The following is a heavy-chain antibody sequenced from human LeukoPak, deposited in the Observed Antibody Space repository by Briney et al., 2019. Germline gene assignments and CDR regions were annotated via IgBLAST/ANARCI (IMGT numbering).Heavy chain of an antibody. Sequence: SETLSLTCTVSGGSISRYYWSWIRQPAGKGLEWIGRIYTSGSTNYNPSLKSRVTMSVDTSKNQFSLKLSSVTAADTAVYYCARSLVRFLRFDPWGQGTLVTVSS. V-gene: IGHV4-4*07. CDR2: IYTSGST. J-gene: IGHJ5*02. CDR3: ARSLVRFLRFDP. CDR1: GGSISRYY. D-gene: IGHD3-3*01.